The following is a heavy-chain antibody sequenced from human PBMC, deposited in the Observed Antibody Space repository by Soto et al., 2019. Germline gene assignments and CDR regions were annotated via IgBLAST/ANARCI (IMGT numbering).Heavy chain of an antibody. J-gene: IGHJ4*02. V-gene: IGHV3-73*01. D-gene: IGHD2-15*01. CDR1: GFTLSGFD. CDR3: TRRYCSGGGCYSDFDY. Sequence: EVQLVESGGGLVQPGGSLKLSCAASGFTLSGFDIHWVRQASGXGLEXVGRIKTKVESYATELAASVKGRFTISRDDPKNTAYLEMNSLKTEDTAVYYCTRRYCSGGGCYSDFDYWGQGTLVTVSS. CDR2: IKTKVESYAT.